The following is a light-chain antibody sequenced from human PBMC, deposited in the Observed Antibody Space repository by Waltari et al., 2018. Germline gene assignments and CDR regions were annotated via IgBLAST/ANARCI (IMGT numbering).Light chain of an antibody. V-gene: IGKV3-20*01. CDR2: GAS. CDR1: QSVTSNL. CDR3: HQYGTSPWT. J-gene: IGKJ2*01. Sequence: EVVLTQSPGTLSPSPGERATLPCRASQSVTSNLIAWYQHQPCQPPRLLIYGASTRATGIPGRFSGSGFGTDFSLTINRLEPEDFAVYYCHQYGTSPWTFGQGTKLEI.